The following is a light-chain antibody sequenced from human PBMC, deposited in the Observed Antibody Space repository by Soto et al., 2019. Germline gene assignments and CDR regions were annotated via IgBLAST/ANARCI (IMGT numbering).Light chain of an antibody. CDR1: TYNIGTNY. CDR2: DND. J-gene: IGLJ3*02. CDR3: SSSAGIYHYLV. Sequence: QSVLTQPPSVSAAPGQKVTIPCSGSTYNIGTNYVSWYQQLPGAAPKLLIYDNDKRPSGIPDRFSGSKSGTSATLVITGLQTEDEAFYYCSSSAGIYHYLVFGGGTQLTVL. V-gene: IGLV1-51*01.